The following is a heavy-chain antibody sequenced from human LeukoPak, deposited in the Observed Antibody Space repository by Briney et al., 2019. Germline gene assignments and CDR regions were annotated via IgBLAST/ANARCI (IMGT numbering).Heavy chain of an antibody. CDR3: ARGSLWFGDTPGY. D-gene: IGHD3-10*01. CDR1: GFTFSSYA. J-gene: IGHJ4*02. CDR2: ISGSGGST. V-gene: IGHV3-23*01. Sequence: GGSLRLSCAASGFTFSSYAMSWVRQAPGKGLEWVSAISGSGGSTYYADSVKGRFTISRDNSKNTLYLQMNSLRAEDTAVYYCARGSLWFGDTPGYWGQGTLVTVSS.